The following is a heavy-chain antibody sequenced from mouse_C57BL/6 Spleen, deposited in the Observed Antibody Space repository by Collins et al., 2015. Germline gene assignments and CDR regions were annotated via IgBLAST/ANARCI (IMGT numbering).Heavy chain of an antibody. D-gene: IGHD1-1*01. V-gene: IGHV6-3*01. CDR2: IRLKSDNYAT. CDR3: TDFYYYGSSEYFDY. Sequence: EVKLEESGGGLVQPGGSMKLSCVASGFTFSNYWMNWVRQSPEKGLEWVAQIRLKSDNYATHYAESVKGRFTISRDDSKSSVYLQMNNLRAEDTGIYYCTDFYYYGSSEYFDYWGQGTTLTVSS. CDR1: GFTFSNYW. J-gene: IGHJ2*01.